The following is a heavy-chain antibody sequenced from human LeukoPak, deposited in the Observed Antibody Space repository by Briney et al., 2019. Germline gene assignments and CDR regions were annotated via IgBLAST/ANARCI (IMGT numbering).Heavy chain of an antibody. V-gene: IGHV4-30-2*01. D-gene: IGHD6-6*01. J-gene: IGHJ3*02. CDR2: IYHSGST. CDR3: ARSMYSSSGGDAFDI. CDR1: GGSISSGGYY. Sequence: SQTLSLTCTVSGGSISSGGYYWSWIRQPPGKGLEWIGYIYHSGSTYYNPSLKSRVTISVDTPKNQFSLKLSSVTAADTAVYYCARSMYSSSGGDAFDIWGQGTMVTVSS.